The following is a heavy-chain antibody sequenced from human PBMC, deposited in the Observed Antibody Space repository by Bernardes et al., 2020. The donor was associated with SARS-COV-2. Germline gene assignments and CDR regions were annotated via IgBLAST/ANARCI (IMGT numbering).Heavy chain of an antibody. D-gene: IGHD1-26*01. CDR3: ARDLDRLYSGSRTDAFDI. J-gene: IGHJ3*02. CDR2: INPHSGGT. Sequence: ASVKVSCKASGYTLSDYYMHWVRQAPGQGLESMGWINPHSGGTNYAQKYQGRVTVTRDTSISTAYMELSRLTSDDTAVYYCARDLDRLYSGSRTDAFDIWGLGIMVTVSS. CDR1: GYTLSDYY. V-gene: IGHV1-2*02.